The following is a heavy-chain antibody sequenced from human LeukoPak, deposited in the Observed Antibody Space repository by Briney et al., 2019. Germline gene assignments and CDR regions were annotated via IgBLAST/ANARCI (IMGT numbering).Heavy chain of an antibody. D-gene: IGHD3-9*01. CDR1: GFTFSDYA. Sequence: GGSLRLTCTASGFTFSDYAMSWFRQAPGKGLEWVGFIRNKAYGGTAEYAASVKGRFTISRDDSKTIAYLQMNSLKTEDTAVYYCTREKRYFDWFQADYWGQGTLVTVSS. J-gene: IGHJ4*02. CDR3: TREKRYFDWFQADY. V-gene: IGHV3-49*03. CDR2: IRNKAYGGTA.